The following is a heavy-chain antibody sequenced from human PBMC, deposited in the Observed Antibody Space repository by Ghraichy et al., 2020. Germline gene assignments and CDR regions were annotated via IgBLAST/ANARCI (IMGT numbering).Heavy chain of an antibody. CDR1: GASISSGGYS. D-gene: IGHD1-26*01. V-gene: IGHV4-30-2*01. J-gene: IGHJ4*02. Sequence: SETLSLTCAVSGASISSGGYSWSWIRQPPGKGLEWIGYIYHSGSTDYNPSLKSRVTISVDRSKNQFSLKLSSVTAADTAVYYCASEPTGGARFDYWGQGTPVTVSS. CDR3: ASEPTGGARFDY. CDR2: IYHSGST.